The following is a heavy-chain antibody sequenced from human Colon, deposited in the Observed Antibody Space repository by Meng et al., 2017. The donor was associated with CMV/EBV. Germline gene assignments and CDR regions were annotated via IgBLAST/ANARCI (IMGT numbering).Heavy chain of an antibody. CDR1: GFHFSSCN. D-gene: IGHD6-19*01. CDR3: AREEWLVDY. CDR2: ISSSGSFI. V-gene: IGHV3-21*06. Sequence: LRLYCAASGFHFSSCNMNWVRQAPEKGLEWVSSISSSGSFINYTDSVRGRFTISRDNDKNTVCLQMDSLRDEGTGVYYCAREEWLVDYWGLGTLVTVSS. J-gene: IGHJ4*02.